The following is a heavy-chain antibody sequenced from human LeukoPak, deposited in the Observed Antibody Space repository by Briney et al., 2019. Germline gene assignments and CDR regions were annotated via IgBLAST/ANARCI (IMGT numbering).Heavy chain of an antibody. Sequence: PSETLSLTRTVSGGSISSYYWSWIRQPPGKGLEWIGYIYYSGSTNYNPSLKSRVTISVDTSKNQFSLKLSSVTAADTAVYYCARAPPVGEDYYYYYYMDVWAKGPRSPSP. J-gene: IGHJ6*03. CDR1: GGSISSYY. V-gene: IGHV4-59*01. CDR2: IYYSGST. D-gene: IGHD3-3*01. CDR3: ARAPPVGEDYYYYYYMDV.